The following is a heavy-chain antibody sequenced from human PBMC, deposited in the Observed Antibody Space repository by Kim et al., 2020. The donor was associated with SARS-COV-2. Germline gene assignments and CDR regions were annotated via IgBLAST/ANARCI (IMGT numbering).Heavy chain of an antibody. Sequence: GGSLRLSCAASGFTFSSYGMHWVRQAPGKGLEWVAVISYDGSNKYYADSVKGRFTISRDNSKNTLYLQMNSLRAEDTAVYYCANQMTTVTTTYYFDYWGQGTLVTVSS. V-gene: IGHV3-30*18. D-gene: IGHD4-17*01. CDR2: ISYDGSNK. CDR1: GFTFSSYG. J-gene: IGHJ4*02. CDR3: ANQMTTVTTTYYFDY.